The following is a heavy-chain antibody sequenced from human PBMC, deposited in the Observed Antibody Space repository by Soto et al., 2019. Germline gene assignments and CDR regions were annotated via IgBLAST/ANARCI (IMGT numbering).Heavy chain of an antibody. V-gene: IGHV1-46*03. CDR3: ARGPYCSGGSCYLRDYYYYYYMDV. CDR2: INPSGGST. Sequence: ASVKVSCKASGYTFTSYYMHWVRQAPGQGLEWMGIINPSGGSTSYAQKFQGRVTMTRDTSTSTVYMELSSLSSEDTAVYYCARGPYCSGGSCYLRDYYYYYYMDVWGKGTTVTVSS. J-gene: IGHJ6*03. D-gene: IGHD2-15*01. CDR1: GYTFTSYY.